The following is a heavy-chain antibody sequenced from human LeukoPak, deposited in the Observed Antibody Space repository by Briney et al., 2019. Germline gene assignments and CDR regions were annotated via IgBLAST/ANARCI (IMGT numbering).Heavy chain of an antibody. CDR3: AKGSGDGRPYYFDY. CDR2: INDSGGNT. V-gene: IGHV3-23*01. Sequence: PGGSLRLSCAASGFTFSSYAMSWVRQAPGKGLEWVSAINDSGGNTYHADSVKGRFTISRDNSKNTLYLQMNSLRAEDTAVYYCAKGSGDGRPYYFDYWGQGTLVTISS. J-gene: IGHJ4*02. D-gene: IGHD2-21*01. CDR1: GFTFSSYA.